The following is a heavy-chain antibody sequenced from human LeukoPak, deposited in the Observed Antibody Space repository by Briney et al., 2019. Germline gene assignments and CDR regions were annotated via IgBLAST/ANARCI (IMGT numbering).Heavy chain of an antibody. CDR3: ARKPTYYDSSGYYFDY. Sequence: SETLSLTCAVYGESFSGYSWSWFRQPPGKGLEWIGEVIHGGSSNYNPSLKSRLTISVDKSKNQFSLKLSSVTAADTAVYYCARKPTYYDSSGYYFDYWGQGTLVTVSS. D-gene: IGHD3-22*01. V-gene: IGHV4-34*12. J-gene: IGHJ4*02. CDR2: VIHGGSS. CDR1: GESFSGYS.